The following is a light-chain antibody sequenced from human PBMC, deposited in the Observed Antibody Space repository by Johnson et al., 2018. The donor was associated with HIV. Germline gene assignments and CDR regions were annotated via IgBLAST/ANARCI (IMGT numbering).Light chain of an antibody. CDR2: DNN. CDR3: GTWDSSLSAYV. Sequence: QSVLTQPPSVSAAPGQKVTISCSGSSSNIGNNYVSWYQQLPGTAPKLLIYDNNKRPSGIPDRFSGSKSGTSATLGITGLQTGDEADYYCGTWDSSLSAYVCGIGTKVTGL. CDR1: SSNIGNNY. V-gene: IGLV1-51*01. J-gene: IGLJ1*01.